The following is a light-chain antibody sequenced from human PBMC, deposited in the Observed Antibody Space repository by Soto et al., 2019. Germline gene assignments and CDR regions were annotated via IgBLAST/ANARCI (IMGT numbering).Light chain of an antibody. CDR2: DVS. CDR3: SSYTSSTTLYV. CDR1: SSDVGNYNY. J-gene: IGLJ1*01. Sequence: QSVLTQPASVSGSPGQSITISCTGASSDVGNYNYVSWYQQHPGKAPKLIIYDVSNRPSGVSNRFSGSKSGNTASLPISGLQAEDEADYYCSSYTSSTTLYVFGTGTKVTVL. V-gene: IGLV2-14*03.